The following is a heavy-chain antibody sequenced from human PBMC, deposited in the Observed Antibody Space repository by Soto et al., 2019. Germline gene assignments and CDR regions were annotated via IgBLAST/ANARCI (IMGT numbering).Heavy chain of an antibody. J-gene: IGHJ4*02. D-gene: IGHD1-26*01. CDR3: ARKVGASAY. CDR1: GYTFSSFA. Sequence: EEEHPPASVKVSCKASGYTFSSFAIHWVRQAPGQRLEWMGWINAGNGDTKYSQKFQGRVTIARDTAASTAYMELGSLTFEDTAVYYCARKVGASAYWGQGTLVTVS. CDR2: INAGNGDT. V-gene: IGHV1-3*05.